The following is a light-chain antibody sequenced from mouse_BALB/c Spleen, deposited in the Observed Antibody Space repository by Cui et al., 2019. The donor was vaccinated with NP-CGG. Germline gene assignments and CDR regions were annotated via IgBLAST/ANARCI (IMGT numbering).Light chain of an antibody. Sequence: QAFVTQESALTTSPGETVTLTCRSSTGAVTTSNYANWVQEKPEHLFTGLIGGTNNRVPGVPARFSGSLIGDKAALTITGAQTEDEAIYFCALWYSNHWVFGGGTKLTVL. CDR3: ALWYSNHWV. CDR2: GTN. J-gene: IGLJ1*01. V-gene: IGLV1*01. CDR1: TGAVTTSNY.